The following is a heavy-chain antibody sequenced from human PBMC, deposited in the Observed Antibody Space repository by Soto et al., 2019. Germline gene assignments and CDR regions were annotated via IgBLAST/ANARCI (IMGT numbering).Heavy chain of an antibody. J-gene: IGHJ6*02. CDR1: GYSFSDYG. D-gene: IGHD6-19*01. CDR2: ISTYNGNT. Sequence: QVQLVQSGAEVKKPGASLKVYCQASGYSFSDYGIAWVRQAPGQGLSWVGWISTYNGNTNYAQKFQGRVTMTTDTSANTDYMELRSLRSDDTAMYYCARYGYSSGWYLGTGMDVWGQGTPVTVYS. CDR3: ARYGYSSGWYLGTGMDV. V-gene: IGHV1-18*04.